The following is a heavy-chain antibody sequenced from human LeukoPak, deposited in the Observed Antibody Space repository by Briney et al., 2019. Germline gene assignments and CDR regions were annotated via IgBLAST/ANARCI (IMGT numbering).Heavy chain of an antibody. Sequence: KPGGSLRLSCAASGFTFSSYSMNWIRQAPGKGLEWVSYISSSSSYIYYAASVKGLFTIFSDTTKNLLYLPMYSLRAEDTAVYYCARATNYYYDSSGYPPFDYWGQGPLVTVSS. V-gene: IGHV3-21*01. CDR2: ISSSSSYI. J-gene: IGHJ4*02. D-gene: IGHD3-22*01. CDR3: ARATNYYYDSSGYPPFDY. CDR1: GFTFSSYS.